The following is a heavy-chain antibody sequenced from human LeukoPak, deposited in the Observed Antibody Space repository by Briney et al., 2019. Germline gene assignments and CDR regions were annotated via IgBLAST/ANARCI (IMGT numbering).Heavy chain of an antibody. CDR2: ISRSSSSYI. D-gene: IGHD1-26*01. J-gene: IGHJ6*02. CDR3: ARDLGSGMYYYGMDV. CDR1: GFTFSSYS. V-gene: IGHV3-21*01. Sequence: PGGSLRLSCAASGFTFSSYSMNWVRQAPGKGLEWVSSISRSSSSYIYYADSVKGRFTISRDNAKNSLYLQMNSLRAEDTAVYYCARDLGSGMYYYGMDVWGQGTTVTVSS.